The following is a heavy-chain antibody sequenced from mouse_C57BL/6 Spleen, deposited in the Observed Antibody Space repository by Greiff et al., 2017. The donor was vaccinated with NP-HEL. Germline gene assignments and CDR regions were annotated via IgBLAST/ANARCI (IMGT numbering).Heavy chain of an antibody. Sequence: EVQLQQSGPELVKPGASVKIPCKASGYTFTDYNMDWVKQSHGKSLEWIGDINPNNGGTIYNQKFKGKATLTVDKSSSTADMELRSLTSEDTAVYYCARRRYAMDYWGQGTSVTVSS. J-gene: IGHJ4*01. V-gene: IGHV1-18*01. CDR2: INPNNGGT. CDR1: GYTFTDYN. CDR3: ARRRYAMDY.